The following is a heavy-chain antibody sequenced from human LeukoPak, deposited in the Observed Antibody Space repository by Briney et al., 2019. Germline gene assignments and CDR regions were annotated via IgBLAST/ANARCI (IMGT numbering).Heavy chain of an antibody. CDR3: ARLYDILTGAFDY. CDR1: GFTFTSYS. J-gene: IGHJ4*02. V-gene: IGHV3-21*01. D-gene: IGHD3-9*01. Sequence: GGSLRLSCAASGFTFTSYSMNWVRQAPGKGLEWVSSISSSSSYIYYADSVKGRFTISRDNAKNSLYLQMCSLRAEDTAIYYCARLYDILTGAFDYWGQGTLVTVSS. CDR2: ISSSSSYI.